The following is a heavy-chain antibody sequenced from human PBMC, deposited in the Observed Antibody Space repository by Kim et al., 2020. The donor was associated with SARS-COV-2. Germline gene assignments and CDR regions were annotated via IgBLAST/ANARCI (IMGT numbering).Heavy chain of an antibody. CDR2: INHSGST. V-gene: IGHV4-34*01. CDR1: GGSFSGYY. Sequence: SETLSLTCAVYGGSFSGYYWSWIRQPPGKGLEWIGEINHSGSTNYNPSLKSRVTISVDTSKNQFSLKLSSVTAADTAVYYCARGPTNPSGDILTEAWGQGTLVTVSS. D-gene: IGHD3-9*01. CDR3: ARGPTNPSGDILTEA. J-gene: IGHJ5*02.